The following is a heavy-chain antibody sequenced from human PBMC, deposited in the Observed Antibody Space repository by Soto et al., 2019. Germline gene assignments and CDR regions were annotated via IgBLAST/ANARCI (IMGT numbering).Heavy chain of an antibody. CDR3: ARAECSTPNCLTAFYSYGLDV. V-gene: IGHV3-48*03. Sequence: LRLSCAASGFTFSNFEMHWVRQAPGKGLEWVSYINTAGSTKYYAESVKGRFTISRDNARNSLFLQMNSLRAEDTAVYYCARAECSTPNCLTAFYSYGLDVWGQGTTVTVSS. J-gene: IGHJ6*02. D-gene: IGHD2-2*01. CDR2: INTAGSTK. CDR1: GFTFSNFE.